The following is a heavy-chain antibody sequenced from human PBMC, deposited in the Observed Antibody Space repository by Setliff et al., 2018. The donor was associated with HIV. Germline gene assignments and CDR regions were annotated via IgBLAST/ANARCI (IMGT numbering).Heavy chain of an antibody. CDR2: VYYSGGT. D-gene: IGHD5-12*01. J-gene: IGHJ4*02. CDR3: ARLGDSGYDFRGYFDY. Sequence: PSETLSLTCTVSGGSVSDTSYYWGWIRQPPGKGLEWLANVYYSGGTYYNPSLNSRVTISVDTSRNQFSLKLTSVTASDTALYFCARLGDSGYDFRGYFDYWGQGKLVTVSS. V-gene: IGHV4-39*01. CDR1: GGSVSDTSYY.